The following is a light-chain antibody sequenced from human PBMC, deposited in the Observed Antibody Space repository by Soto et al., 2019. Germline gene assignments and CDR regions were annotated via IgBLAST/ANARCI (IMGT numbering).Light chain of an antibody. Sequence: QSALTQPASVSGSPGQSITISCTGTSSDVGGYDFVSWYQHHPGRAPKLIIYEVSSRPSGVSYRFSGSKSGNTASLTISGLQAEDEAEYHCSSYRSETNQVQFGGGTKLTVL. J-gene: IGLJ2*01. CDR1: SSDVGGYDF. CDR2: EVS. CDR3: SSYRSETNQVQ. V-gene: IGLV2-14*01.